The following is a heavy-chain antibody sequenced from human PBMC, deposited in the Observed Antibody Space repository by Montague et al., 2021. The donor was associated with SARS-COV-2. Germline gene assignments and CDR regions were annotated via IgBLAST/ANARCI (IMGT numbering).Heavy chain of an antibody. V-gene: IGHV3-48*02. D-gene: IGHD5-24*01. J-gene: IGHJ6*02. CDR1: GFTFSSYS. CDR3: ARDRWDRNGMDV. Sequence: SLRLSCAASGFTFSSYSMNWVRQAPGKGLEWVSYISSSSSTIYYADSVKGRFTISRDNAKNSLYLQMNSLRDEDTAVYYRARDRWDRNGMDVWGQGTTVTVSS. CDR2: ISSSSSTI.